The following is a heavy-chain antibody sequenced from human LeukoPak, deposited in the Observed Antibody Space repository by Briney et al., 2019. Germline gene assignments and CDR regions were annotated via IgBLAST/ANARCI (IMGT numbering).Heavy chain of an antibody. D-gene: IGHD2-21*01. J-gene: IGHJ4*02. CDR3: AREGGHGEVPGFDY. CDR2: IHYRGNT. V-gene: IGHV4-30-4*01. Sequence: PSETLSLTCTVSGGSISSGEYFWSWIRQTPGKGLEWIGSIHYRGNTYYYPSLKSRLIISLDMSKNQFSLNLSSVTAADTAVYYCAREGGHGEVPGFDYWGQGTLVTVSS. CDR1: GGSISSGEYF.